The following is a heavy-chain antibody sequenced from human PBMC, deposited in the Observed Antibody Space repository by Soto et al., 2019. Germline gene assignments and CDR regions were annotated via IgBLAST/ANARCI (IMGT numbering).Heavy chain of an antibody. D-gene: IGHD6-6*01. J-gene: IGHJ4*02. CDR3: ARDSTGIAARRGAWDYFDC. Sequence: EVQLVESGGGLVKPGGYLRLSCAASGYTFSSYSMNWVRQAPGKGLEWVSSISSSSSYIYYADSVKGRFTISRDNAKNSLHLQMNSLRAKDTAVYYCARDSTGIAARRGAWDYFDCWGQGTLVTVSS. V-gene: IGHV3-21*01. CDR2: ISSSSSYI. CDR1: GYTFSSYS.